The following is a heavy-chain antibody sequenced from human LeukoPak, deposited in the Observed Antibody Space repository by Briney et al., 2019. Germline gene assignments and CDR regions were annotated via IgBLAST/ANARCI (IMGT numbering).Heavy chain of an antibody. J-gene: IGHJ4*02. D-gene: IGHD3-22*01. CDR2: ISYDGSNK. Sequence: GGSLRLSCAASGFIFSTFGMHWVRQAPGKGLEWVALISYDGSNKYYADSVKGRFTISRDNSKNTLYLHVTSLRAEDTAVYYCSSESRYWGQGTLVIVSS. CDR1: GFIFSTFG. V-gene: IGHV3-30*03. CDR3: SSESRY.